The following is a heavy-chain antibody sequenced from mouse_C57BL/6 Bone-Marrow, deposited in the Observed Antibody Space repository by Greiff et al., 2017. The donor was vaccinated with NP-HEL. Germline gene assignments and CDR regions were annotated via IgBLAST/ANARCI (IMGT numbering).Heavy chain of an antibody. CDR1: GYTFTSYW. V-gene: IGHV1-50*01. CDR2: IDPSDSYT. D-gene: IGHD2-2*01. CDR3: ARSWLPWDFDY. Sequence: QVQLQQPGAELVKPGASVKLSCKASGYTFTSYWMQWVKQRPGQGLEWIGEIDPSDSYTNYNQKFKGKATLTVDTSSSTAYMQLSSLTSEDSAVYYCARSWLPWDFDYGGQGTTLTVSS. J-gene: IGHJ2*01.